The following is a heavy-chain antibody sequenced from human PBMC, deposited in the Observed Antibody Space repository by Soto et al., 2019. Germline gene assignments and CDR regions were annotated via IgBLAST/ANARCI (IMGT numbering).Heavy chain of an antibody. CDR2: INANSGGT. V-gene: IGHV1-2*02. CDR1: GYPFSDYY. CDR3: ARAASSMGQYF. Sequence: ASVKVSCKASGYPFSDYYMHCVRQAPGQGLEWMGWINANSGGTNYPQKFQGRVTMNRDTAISTACMELSSLTPEATAVYYCARAASSMGQYFCGQGTAVTAPQ. J-gene: IGHJ4*02. D-gene: IGHD6-13*01.